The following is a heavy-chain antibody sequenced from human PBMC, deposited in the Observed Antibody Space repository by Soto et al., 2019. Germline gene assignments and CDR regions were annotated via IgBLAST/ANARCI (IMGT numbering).Heavy chain of an antibody. CDR3: ARVGTVEDA. D-gene: IGHD2-21*02. CDR2: IIPIFGTA. Sequence: QVQLVQSGAEVKKPESSVKVSCKASGGTFSGYGISWVRQTPGQGLEWMGGIIPIFGTAKYAQKFQGRVTITADESTNTSYMELSGLRSEDTAVYFCARVGTVEDAWGQGTTVTVSS. J-gene: IGHJ6*02. CDR1: GGTFSGYG. V-gene: IGHV1-69*01.